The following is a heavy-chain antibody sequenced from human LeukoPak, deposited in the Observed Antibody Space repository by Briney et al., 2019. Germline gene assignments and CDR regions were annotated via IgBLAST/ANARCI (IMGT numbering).Heavy chain of an antibody. V-gene: IGHV1-18*01. D-gene: IGHD3-10*01. CDR3: ARYRGFGEFLFDY. J-gene: IGHJ4*02. Sequence: ISAYNGNTNYAQKLQGRVTMTTDTSTSTAYMELRSLRSDDTAVYYCARYRGFGEFLFDYWGQETLVTVSS. CDR2: ISAYNGNT.